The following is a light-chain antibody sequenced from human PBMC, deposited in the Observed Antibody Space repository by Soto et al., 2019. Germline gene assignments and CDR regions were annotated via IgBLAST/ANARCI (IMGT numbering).Light chain of an antibody. CDR2: DTT. J-gene: IGLJ2*01. V-gene: IGLV7-46*01. Sequence: QAVVTQDPSLTGSPGGTVTLTGGSTAEAVTSGHYHYWFKQKPGQPHRSLIYDTTNTHSWKPDRVSGSRLGGKAARTLSGARTEDEAEYYCLLSYSGARVFGGGTQRSIL. CDR1: AEAVTSGHY. CDR3: LLSYSGARV.